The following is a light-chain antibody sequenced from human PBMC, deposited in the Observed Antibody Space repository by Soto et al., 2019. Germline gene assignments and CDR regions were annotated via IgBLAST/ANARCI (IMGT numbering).Light chain of an antibody. V-gene: IGKV3-11*01. CDR2: DSS. Sequence: EIVLTQSPATLSLSPGERATLSCRASQSVSSYLAWYQQKPGQAPRLLIYDSSNRATGIPARFSGSGCGTDFTLTISSLEPEDFAVYYCQQRSNGVTFGPGTKVDIK. CDR1: QSVSSY. J-gene: IGKJ3*01. CDR3: QQRSNGVT.